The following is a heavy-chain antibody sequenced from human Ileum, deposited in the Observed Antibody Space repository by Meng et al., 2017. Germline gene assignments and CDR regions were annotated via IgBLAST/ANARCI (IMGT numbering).Heavy chain of an antibody. CDR2: MYFSGST. CDR1: GGSVNTGSYY. J-gene: IGHJ4*02. CDR3: ARGHYDKYFDS. Sequence: QGRLQESGPGLVRPSETLSLTCTISGGSVNTGSYYWSWIRQPPGKGLEWIGYMYFSGSTKYNASLKSRVSISVDTSKKQFSLNLTSVTAADTAVYYCARGHYDKYFDSWGQGTLVTVSS. V-gene: IGHV4-61*01. D-gene: IGHD3-22*01.